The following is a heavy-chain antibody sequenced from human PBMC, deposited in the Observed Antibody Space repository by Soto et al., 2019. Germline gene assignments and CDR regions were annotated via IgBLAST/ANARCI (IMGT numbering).Heavy chain of an antibody. CDR3: ARDRGGYCSGGSCYYFDY. Sequence: SETLSLTCTVSGGSISSYYWSWIRQPPGKGLEWIGYIYYSGSTNYNPSLKSRVTISVDTSKNQFSLKLSSVTAADTAVYYCARDRGGYCSGGSCYYFDYWGQGTLVTVSS. J-gene: IGHJ4*02. D-gene: IGHD2-15*01. CDR1: GGSISSYY. CDR2: IYYSGST. V-gene: IGHV4-59*01.